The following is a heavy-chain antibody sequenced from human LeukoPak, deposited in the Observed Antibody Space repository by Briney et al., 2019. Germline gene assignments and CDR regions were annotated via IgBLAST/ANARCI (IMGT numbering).Heavy chain of an antibody. CDR2: IYTSGGT. D-gene: IGHD3-10*01. Sequence: PSETLSLTCTVSGGSISSYYWSWIRQPAGKGLEWIGRIYTSGGTNYNPSLKRRVTMSVDTSKNQFSLKLSSVPAADTAVYYCARELVRGDFDYWGQGTLVTVSS. J-gene: IGHJ4*02. CDR1: GGSISSYY. V-gene: IGHV4-4*07. CDR3: ARELVRGDFDY.